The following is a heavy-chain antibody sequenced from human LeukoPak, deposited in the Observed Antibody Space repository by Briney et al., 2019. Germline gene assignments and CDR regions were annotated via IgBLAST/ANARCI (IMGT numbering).Heavy chain of an antibody. CDR2: FDPEDDKT. CDR1: GYTLTELS. J-gene: IGHJ4*02. V-gene: IGHV1-24*01. D-gene: IGHD5-18*01. CDR3: ATVRGYSYGRFFGDFDH. Sequence: ASAKVSCKVSGYTLTELSMNWVRQAPGKGLEWMGGFDPEDDKTIYAQKLQGRVTMTEDTSTDTAYMELSSLRSEDTAMYYCATVRGYSYGRFFGDFDHWGQGTLVTVSS.